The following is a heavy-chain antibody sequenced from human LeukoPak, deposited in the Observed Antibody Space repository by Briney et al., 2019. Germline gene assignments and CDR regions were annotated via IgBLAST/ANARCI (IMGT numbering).Heavy chain of an antibody. J-gene: IGHJ3*02. Sequence: ASVKVSCKASGYTFTGYYMHWVRQAPGQGLEWMGWINPNSGGTNYAQKFQGRVTMTRDTSISTAYMELSRLRSDDTAVYYCARVDWGDDAFDIWGQGTMVTVPS. V-gene: IGHV1-2*02. D-gene: IGHD3-9*01. CDR1: GYTFTGYY. CDR2: INPNSGGT. CDR3: ARVDWGDDAFDI.